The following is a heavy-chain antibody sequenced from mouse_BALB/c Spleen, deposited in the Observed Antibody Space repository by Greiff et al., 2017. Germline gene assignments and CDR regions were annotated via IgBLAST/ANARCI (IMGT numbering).Heavy chain of an antibody. CDR1: GYSFTGYN. V-gene: IGHV1S135*01. J-gene: IGHJ4*01. CDR2: IDPYNGGT. Sequence: VQLQQSGPELGKPGASVKISCKASGYSFTGYNMYWVKQSHRKSLEWIGYIDPYNGGTSYNQKSKGKATLTVDKSSSTAYMHLNSLTSEDSAIYYCARDRAMDYWGQGTSVTVSS. CDR3: ARDRAMDY.